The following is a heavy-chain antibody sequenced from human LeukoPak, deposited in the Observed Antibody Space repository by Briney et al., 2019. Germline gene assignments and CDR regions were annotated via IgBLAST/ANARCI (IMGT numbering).Heavy chain of an antibody. V-gene: IGHV5-51*01. CDR1: GYSFTSYW. J-gene: IGHJ4*02. D-gene: IGHD6-19*01. Sequence: GESLKISCKGFGYSFTSYWISWVRQMPGKGLEWMGIIYPGDSDTRYSPPFQGQVTISVDKSTTTAYLQWSSLKASDTAMYYCARSWVAGYGTVLDHWGQGTLVTVSS. CDR3: ARSWVAGYGTVLDH. CDR2: IYPGDSDT.